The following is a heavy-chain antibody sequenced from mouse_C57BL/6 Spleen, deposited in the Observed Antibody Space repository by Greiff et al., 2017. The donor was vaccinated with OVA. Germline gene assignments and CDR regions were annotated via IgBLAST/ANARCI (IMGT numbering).Heavy chain of an antibody. CDR1: GFNIKDYY. V-gene: IGHV14-1*01. CDR3: TPYDYGSSPNWYFDV. Sequence: VQLQQSGAELVRPGASVKLSCTASGFNIKDYYMHWVKQRPEQGLEWIGRIDPEDGDTEYAPKFQGKATMTADTSSNTAYLQLSSLTSEDTAVYYCTPYDYGSSPNWYFDVWGTGTTVTVSS. D-gene: IGHD1-1*01. CDR2: IDPEDGDT. J-gene: IGHJ1*03.